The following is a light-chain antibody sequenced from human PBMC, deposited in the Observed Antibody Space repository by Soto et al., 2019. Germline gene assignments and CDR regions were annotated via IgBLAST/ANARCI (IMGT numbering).Light chain of an antibody. J-gene: IGKJ3*01. CDR3: QQTCTAVS. V-gene: IGKV1-39*01. CDR1: QFIGKY. CDR2: GAL. Sequence: DIQMPQSPSSLSASVGDRVTITCRAGQFIGKYLNWYQQKPGKAPKLLIFGALNLEDGVPSRFSGSGSGTEFTLTISCLLPDDFANYICQQTCTAVSFGPGTTVEI.